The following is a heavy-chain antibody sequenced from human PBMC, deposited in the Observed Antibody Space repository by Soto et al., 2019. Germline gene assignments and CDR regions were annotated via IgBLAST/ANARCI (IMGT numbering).Heavy chain of an antibody. D-gene: IGHD6-13*01. Sequence: SETLSLTCTVSGGSISSGDYYWSWIRQPPGKGLEWIGYMFYSGRPSYNPSLKSRVTISVDRSKNQVSLKLTSATAAETAVYYCSAFKKNFCWSLLDSWGQGTLVTVSS. CDR2: MFYSGRP. V-gene: IGHV4-61*08. CDR3: SAFKKNFCWSLLDS. J-gene: IGHJ4*02. CDR1: GGSISSGDYY.